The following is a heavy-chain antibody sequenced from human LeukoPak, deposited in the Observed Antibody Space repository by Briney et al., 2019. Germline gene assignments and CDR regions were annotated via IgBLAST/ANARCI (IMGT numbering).Heavy chain of an antibody. D-gene: IGHD4-17*01. CDR1: GGSISTYY. Sequence: SETLSLTCTVSGGSISTYYWSWIRQPPGKGLGWIGCIYYGGGTNYNPSLKSRVTISVDTSKTRFSLKLSSVTASDTALYYCARHGDYGFYFDYWGQGSLVTVSA. CDR3: ARHGDYGFYFDY. V-gene: IGHV4-59*08. CDR2: IYYGGGT. J-gene: IGHJ4*02.